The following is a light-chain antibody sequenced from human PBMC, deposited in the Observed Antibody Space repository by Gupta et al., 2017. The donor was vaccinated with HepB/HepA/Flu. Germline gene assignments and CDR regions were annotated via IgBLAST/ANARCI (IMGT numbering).Light chain of an antibody. V-gene: IGLV2-8*01. J-gene: IGLJ2*01. CDR3: SADAGSNNLV. Sequence: QSALTQPPSASGSPGQSVTISCTGTSSDVGGYNYVSWYQQHPGKAPRLMIYEVNKRPSGVPDRFSGSQSGNTASLTVSGRQEAEEADYYCSADAGSNNLVFGGGTKLTVL. CDR1: SSDVGGYNY. CDR2: EVN.